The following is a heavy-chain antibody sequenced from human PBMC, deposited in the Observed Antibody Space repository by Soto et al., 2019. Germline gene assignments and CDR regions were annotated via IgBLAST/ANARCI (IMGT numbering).Heavy chain of an antibody. CDR3: AMGDSSSWYSLDY. CDR1: GYTFTSYA. Sequence: QVQLVQSGAEVKKPGASVKVSCKASGYTFTSYAMHWVRQAPGQRLEWMGWINAGNGNTKYSQKFQGRVTMTRDTSASTAYMELSSLRSEDTAVYYCAMGDSSSWYSLDYWGQGTLVTVSS. CDR2: INAGNGNT. J-gene: IGHJ4*02. D-gene: IGHD6-13*01. V-gene: IGHV1-3*01.